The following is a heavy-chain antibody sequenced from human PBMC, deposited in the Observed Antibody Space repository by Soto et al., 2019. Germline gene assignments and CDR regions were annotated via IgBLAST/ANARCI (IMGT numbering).Heavy chain of an antibody. CDR1: GYTFTSYY. D-gene: IGHD2-15*01. V-gene: IGHV1-46*03. J-gene: IGHJ4*02. Sequence: ASVKVSCKASGYTFTSYYMHWVRQAPGQGLESMGIINPSGGSTSYAQKFQGRVTMTRDTSTSTVYMELSSLRSEDTAVYYCARVIQGYCSGGSCYYFDYWGQGTLVTVSS. CDR2: INPSGGST. CDR3: ARVIQGYCSGGSCYYFDY.